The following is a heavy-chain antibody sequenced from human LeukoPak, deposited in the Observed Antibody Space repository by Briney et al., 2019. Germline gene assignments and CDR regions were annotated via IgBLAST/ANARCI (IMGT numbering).Heavy chain of an antibody. D-gene: IGHD3-10*01. CDR3: ARAPSYYYAGRGADY. CDR1: GDSISSYY. Sequence: SETLALTRSVSGDSISSYYWSWIRQPAGKGLEWIGHIYTSGSTTYYDSGSTDYNPSLKRRVTISLDRSKNQFSLKLSSVTAADTAVYYCARAPSYYYAGRGADYWGQGTLVTVSS. J-gene: IGHJ4*02. V-gene: IGHV4-4*07. CDR2: IYTSGSTTYYDSGST.